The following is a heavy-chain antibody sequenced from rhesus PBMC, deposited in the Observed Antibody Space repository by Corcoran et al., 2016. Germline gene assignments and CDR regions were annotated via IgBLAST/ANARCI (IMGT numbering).Heavy chain of an antibody. CDR1: GASITSSAW. Sequence: QVLLQESGPGLVKPSETLSLTCAGSGASITSSAWWTCCRPPHGNGLGGIGSVAGNSGSTYYNPSLKSRVTISTDTSRNPLSLTLNSVTAADTAVYYCGRLRYTSFSYPYYYDYWGQGVLLTVSS. V-gene: IGHV4-65*01. CDR3: GRLRYTSFSYPYYYDY. J-gene: IGHJ4*01. CDR2: VAGNSGST. D-gene: IGHD3-40*01.